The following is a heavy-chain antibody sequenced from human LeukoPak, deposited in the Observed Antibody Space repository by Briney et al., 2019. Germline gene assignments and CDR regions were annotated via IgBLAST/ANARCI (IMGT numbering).Heavy chain of an antibody. J-gene: IGHJ3*02. CDR2: INPNSGGT. V-gene: IGHV1-2*02. D-gene: IGHD2-15*01. Sequence: ASVKVSCKASGYTFTGYYMHWVRQAPGQGLEWMGWINPNSGGTNYAQKFQGRATMTRDTSISTAYMELSRLRSDDTAVYYCAREGGLGCSGGSCYFAFDIWGQGTMVTVSS. CDR3: AREGGLGCSGGSCYFAFDI. CDR1: GYTFTGYY.